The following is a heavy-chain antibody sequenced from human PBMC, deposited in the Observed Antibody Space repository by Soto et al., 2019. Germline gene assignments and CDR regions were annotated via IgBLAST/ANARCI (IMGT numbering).Heavy chain of an antibody. CDR3: ARGTIAVAGNWFDP. D-gene: IGHD6-19*01. CDR1: GGSISSSSYY. V-gene: IGHV4-39*01. J-gene: IGHJ5*02. Sequence: QLQLQESGPGLVKPSETLSLTCTVSGGSISSSSYYWGWIRQPPGKGLEWIGSIYYSGSTYYNPSLKSRVTISVDTSKNQFSLKLSSVTAADTAVYYCARGTIAVAGNWFDPWGQGTLVTVSS. CDR2: IYYSGST.